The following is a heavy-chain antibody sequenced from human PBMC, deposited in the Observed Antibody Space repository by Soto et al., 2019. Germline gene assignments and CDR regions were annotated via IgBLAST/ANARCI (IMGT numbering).Heavy chain of an antibody. D-gene: IGHD1-26*01. V-gene: IGHV2-5*02. J-gene: IGHJ4*02. Sequence: QITLKESGPPLVKPTQTLTLTCTFSGFSLSTSRVGVGWIRQPPGKALEWLAVIYWDDAKTYRPSLKSRLTITKDTSKNQVALTMTNMDPVDTATYYCAHAYGGRFLYWGQGTLVTVSS. CDR1: GFSLSTSRVG. CDR2: IYWDDAK. CDR3: AHAYGGRFLY.